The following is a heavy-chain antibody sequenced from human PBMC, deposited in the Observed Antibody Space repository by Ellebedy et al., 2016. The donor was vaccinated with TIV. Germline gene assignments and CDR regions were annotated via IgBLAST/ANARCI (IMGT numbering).Heavy chain of an antibody. CDR3: ARGKSGTYIHHAFDY. Sequence: GESLKISCAASGFTFSNYAMSWVRQAPGKGLEWVSGFGVSGDGTYYADSVKGRFTISRDYSKNTLYLQMNSLRAEDTAIYYCARGKSGTYIHHAFDYWGQGTLVTVSS. CDR2: FGVSGDGT. V-gene: IGHV3-23*01. CDR1: GFTFSNYA. D-gene: IGHD1-14*01. J-gene: IGHJ4*02.